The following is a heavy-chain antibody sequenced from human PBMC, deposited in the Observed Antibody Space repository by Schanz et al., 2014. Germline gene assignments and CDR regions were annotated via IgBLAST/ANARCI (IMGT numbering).Heavy chain of an antibody. CDR2: ISGGGGTT. Sequence: EVQLVQSGGGLVQPGGSLRLSCAASGFGFSSYWMHWVRQVPGKGLEWVSAISGGGGTTYYADSVKGRFTISRDNSKNTLYLQMNSLRAEDTAIYYCAKDAPSPFDLWGRGTLITVSS. CDR1: GFGFSSYW. J-gene: IGHJ2*01. V-gene: IGHV3-23*04. CDR3: AKDAPSPFDL.